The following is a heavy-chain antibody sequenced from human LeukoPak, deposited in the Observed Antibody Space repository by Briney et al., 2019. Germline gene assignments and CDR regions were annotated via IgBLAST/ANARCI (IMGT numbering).Heavy chain of an antibody. V-gene: IGHV4-39*01. CDR3: ACVLTTYYHGSGSYFWFDP. Sequence: PSETLSLTCTVSGGSISSSSYYWGWIRQPPGKGLEWIGSIYYSGSTYYNPSLKSRVTISVDTSKNQFSLRLSSVTAADTAVYYCACVLTTYYHGSGSYFWFDPWGQGTLVTVSS. D-gene: IGHD3-10*01. J-gene: IGHJ5*02. CDR1: GGSISSSSYY. CDR2: IYYSGST.